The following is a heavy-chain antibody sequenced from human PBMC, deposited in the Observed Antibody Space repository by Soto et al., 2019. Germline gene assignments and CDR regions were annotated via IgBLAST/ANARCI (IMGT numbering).Heavy chain of an antibody. J-gene: IGHJ4*02. CDR1: GYTFTSYA. V-gene: IGHV1-3*01. CDR2: INAGNGNT. CDR3: ARLGSYYYDSSDFDY. D-gene: IGHD3-22*01. Sequence: ASVKVSCKASGYTFTSYAMHWVRQAPGQRLEWMGWINAGNGNTKYSQKFQGRVTITRDTSASTAYMELSSLRSEDTAVYYCARLGSYYYDSSDFDYRGQGTLVTVTS.